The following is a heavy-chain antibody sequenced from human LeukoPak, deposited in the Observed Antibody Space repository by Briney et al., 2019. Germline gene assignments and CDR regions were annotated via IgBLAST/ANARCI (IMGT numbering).Heavy chain of an antibody. CDR1: GYTFTGYY. CDR3: AGGVGGNYYYGMDV. V-gene: IGHV1-2*02. Sequence: GASVKVSCKASGYTFTGYYMHWMRQAPGQGLEWMGWINPNSGGTNYAQKFQGRVTMTRDTSISTAYMELSRLRSDDTAVYYCAGGVGGNYYYGMDVWGQGTTVTASS. J-gene: IGHJ6*02. CDR2: INPNSGGT. D-gene: IGHD1-26*01.